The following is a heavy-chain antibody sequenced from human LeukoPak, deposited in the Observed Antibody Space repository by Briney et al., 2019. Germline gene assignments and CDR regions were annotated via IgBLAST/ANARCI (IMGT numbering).Heavy chain of an antibody. CDR2: IYHSGST. CDR3: ARLASRGYYGSGSCS. J-gene: IGHJ4*02. Sequence: SETLSLTCAVSGGSISSSNWWSWVRQPPGKGLEWIGEIYHSGSTNYNPSLKSRVTISVDKTKNQFSLKLSSVTAADTAVYYCARLASRGYYGSGSCSWGQGTLVTVSS. CDR1: GGSISSSNW. D-gene: IGHD3-10*01. V-gene: IGHV4-4*02.